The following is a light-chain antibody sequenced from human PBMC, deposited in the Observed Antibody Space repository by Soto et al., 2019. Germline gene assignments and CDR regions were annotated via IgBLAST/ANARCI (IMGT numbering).Light chain of an antibody. CDR2: AAS. CDR1: QGISSY. J-gene: IGKJ5*01. Sequence: DIQLTQSPSFLSASVGDRVTITCRASQGISSYLAWYQQIPGKAPKLLIYAASTLQSGVPSRFSGSGSGTKFTPTISSLQPKDFETYSCQQLNSSPPIPFAQGTRLEIK. CDR3: QQLNSSPPIP. V-gene: IGKV1-9*01.